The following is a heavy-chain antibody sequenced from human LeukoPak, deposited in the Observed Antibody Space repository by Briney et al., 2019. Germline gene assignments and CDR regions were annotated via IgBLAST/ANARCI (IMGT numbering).Heavy chain of an antibody. V-gene: IGHV1-2*02. Sequence: ASVKVSCKASGYTFTDYYMHWVRQAPGQGLEWMGWINPNSGGTNYAQKFYARVTMTRDTSISTAYMELSRLRSDDTAVFYCARSPDILTGENFDYWGEGTLVTVSS. J-gene: IGHJ4*02. CDR1: GYTFTDYY. CDR2: INPNSGGT. D-gene: IGHD3-9*01. CDR3: ARSPDILTGENFDY.